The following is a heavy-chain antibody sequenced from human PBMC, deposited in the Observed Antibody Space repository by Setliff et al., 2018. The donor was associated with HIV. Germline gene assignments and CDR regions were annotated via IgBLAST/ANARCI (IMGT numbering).Heavy chain of an antibody. V-gene: IGHV3-21*01. CDR2: ISSSGSYI. CDR1: GFTFITST. D-gene: IGHD6-25*01. Sequence: GGSLRLSCAVSGFTFITSTMNWVRQAPGKGLEWVASISSSGSYIHYADSVKGRFTISRDNAKNSQYLLMSGLRAEDTAVYYCVRDQVGGGIDYWGQGTLVTVSS. J-gene: IGHJ4*02. CDR3: VRDQVGGGIDY.